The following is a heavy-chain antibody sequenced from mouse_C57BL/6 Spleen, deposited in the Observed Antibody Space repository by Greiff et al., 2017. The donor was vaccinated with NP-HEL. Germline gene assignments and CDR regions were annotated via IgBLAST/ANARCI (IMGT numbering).Heavy chain of an antibody. CDR1: GFTFSDYY. CDR3: ARGHYGSSSWYFDV. V-gene: IGHV5-16*01. Sequence: EVKVVESAGGLVQPGSSMKLSCTASGFTFSDYYMAWVRQVPEKGLEWVANINYDGSSTYYLDSLKSRFIISRDNAKNMLYLQMSSLKSEDTATYYCARGHYGSSSWYFDVWGTGTTVTVSS. J-gene: IGHJ1*03. CDR2: INYDGSST. D-gene: IGHD1-1*01.